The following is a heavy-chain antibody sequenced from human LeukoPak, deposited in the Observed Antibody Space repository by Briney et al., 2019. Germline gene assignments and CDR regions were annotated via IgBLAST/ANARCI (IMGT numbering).Heavy chain of an antibody. CDR3: ARDSPYYDSSGYNDAFDI. CDR1: GGTFSSYA. J-gene: IGHJ3*02. V-gene: IGHV1-69*04. CDR2: IIPILGIA. D-gene: IGHD3-22*01. Sequence: GASVKVSCKASGGTFSSYAISWVRQAPGQGLEWMGRIIPILGIANYAQKFQGRVTITADKSTSTAYMELSSLRSEDTAVYYCARDSPYYDSSGYNDAFDIWGQGTMVTVSS.